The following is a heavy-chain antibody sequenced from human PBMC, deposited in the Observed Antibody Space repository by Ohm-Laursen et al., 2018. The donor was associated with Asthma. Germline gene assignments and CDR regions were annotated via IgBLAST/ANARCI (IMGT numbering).Heavy chain of an antibody. D-gene: IGHD1-1*01. Sequence: SDTLSLTCTVSGASIISSRYFWGWFRQSPGKGLEWIGTIHYSGSTNYNPSLKSRVTISVDTSKNQFSLKLSSVTAADTAVYYCARELEPTLFDYWGQGTLVTVSS. CDR1: GASIISSRYF. V-gene: IGHV4-39*07. CDR2: IHYSGST. J-gene: IGHJ4*02. CDR3: ARELEPTLFDY.